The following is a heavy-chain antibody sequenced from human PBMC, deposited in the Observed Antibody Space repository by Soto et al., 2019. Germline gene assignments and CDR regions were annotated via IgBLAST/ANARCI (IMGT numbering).Heavy chain of an antibody. CDR3: ARSQGSSTSLEIYYYYYYGMDV. Sequence: QVQLVQTGAEVKKPGSSVKVSCKASGSTFSNYAISWVRQAPGQGLEWMGVIIPISGTANYAQKFQGRVTITSDESTSTAYMKLSSLRSEDTAVYYCARSQGSSTSLEIYYYYYYGMDVWGQGTTVTVSS. CDR1: GSTFSNYA. D-gene: IGHD2-2*01. V-gene: IGHV1-69*01. CDR2: IIPISGTA. J-gene: IGHJ6*02.